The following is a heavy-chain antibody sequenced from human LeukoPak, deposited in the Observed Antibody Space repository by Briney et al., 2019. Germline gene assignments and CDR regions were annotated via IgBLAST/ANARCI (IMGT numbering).Heavy chain of an antibody. CDR2: IYYSGST. V-gene: IGHV4-59*08. D-gene: IGHD4-17*01. CDR1: GGSISGYY. Sequence: PSETLSLTCTVSGGSISGYYWSWIRQPPGKGLEWIGFIYYSGSTNYNPSLKSQITISVDTSKNQFSLKLSSVTAADTAVYYCARSHHGDYYYFDYWGQGTLVTVSS. J-gene: IGHJ4*02. CDR3: ARSHHGDYYYFDY.